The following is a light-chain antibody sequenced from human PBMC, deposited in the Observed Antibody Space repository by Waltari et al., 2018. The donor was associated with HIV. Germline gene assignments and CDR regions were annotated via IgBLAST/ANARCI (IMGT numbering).Light chain of an antibody. Sequence: QSVLTQPPSASGTPGQRVTISCSGGSSNIGSNSVHWYQQLPGTAPRLLLYSTNQRPSRVPDRFSGSKSGTSVSLAISGLQSEDEADYYCATWDDTLNGVIFGGGTKLTVL. CDR1: SSNIGSNS. J-gene: IGLJ2*01. CDR3: ATWDDTLNGVI. CDR2: STN. V-gene: IGLV1-44*01.